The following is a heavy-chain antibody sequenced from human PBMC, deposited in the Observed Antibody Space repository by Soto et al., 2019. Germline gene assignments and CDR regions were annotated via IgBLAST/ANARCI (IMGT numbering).Heavy chain of an antibody. CDR2: IYYSGST. D-gene: IGHD2-21*02. Sequence: SETLSLTCTVSGGSISSGDYYWSWIRQPPGKGLEWIGYIYYSGSTYYNPSLKSRVTISVDTSKNQFSLKLSSVTAADTAVYYCASSNLAYCGGDCYANWGQGTLVTVSS. J-gene: IGHJ4*02. CDR3: ASSNLAYCGGDCYAN. CDR1: GGSISSGDYY. V-gene: IGHV4-30-4*01.